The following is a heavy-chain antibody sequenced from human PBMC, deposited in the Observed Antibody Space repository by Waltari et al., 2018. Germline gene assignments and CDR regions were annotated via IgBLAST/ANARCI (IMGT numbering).Heavy chain of an antibody. CDR3: ARDVGNVGGNY. V-gene: IGHV3-7*01. CDR2: IKQDRSDI. J-gene: IGHJ4*02. Sequence: EVQLVESGGGLVQPGGSLRLSCLVSGFTFSDYWMSWVRQAPGKGREWVANIKQDRSDIYYADSVKGRFTISRDNAKNSLYLQMNSLRAEDTAVYYCARDVGNVGGNYWGQGTLVTVSS. CDR1: GFTFSDYW. D-gene: IGHD3-10*01.